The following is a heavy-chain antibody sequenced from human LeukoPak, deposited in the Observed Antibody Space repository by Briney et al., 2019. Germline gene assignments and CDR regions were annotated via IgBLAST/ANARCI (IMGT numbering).Heavy chain of an antibody. V-gene: IGHV4-4*07. CDR3: ARAPWRADPADYYYMDA. CDR2: IYGSGST. D-gene: IGHD3-3*01. Sequence: SETLSLTCTVSGGSISKYYYWNWIRQPAGTGLEWIGRIYGSGSTNYNLSLASRVTLSVDTSKNQFSLRLSSVTAADTAVYYCARAPWRADPADYYYMDAWGKGTTVTVSS. CDR1: GGSISKYYY. J-gene: IGHJ6*03.